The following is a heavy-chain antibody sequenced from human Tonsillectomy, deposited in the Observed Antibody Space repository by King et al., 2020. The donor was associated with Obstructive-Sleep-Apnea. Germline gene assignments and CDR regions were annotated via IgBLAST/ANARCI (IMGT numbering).Heavy chain of an antibody. CDR1: GGSFSGYY. D-gene: IGHD6-19*01. V-gene: IGHV4-34*01. J-gene: IGHJ5*02. CDR3: ARALLLGLLSSGWSGGWFDP. Sequence: VQLQQWGAGLLKPSETLSLTCAVYGGSFSGYYWSWIRQPPGKGLEWIGEINHSGSTNYNPSLKSRVTISVDTSKNQFSLKLSSVTDADTAVYYCARALLLGLLSSGWSGGWFDPWGQGTLVTVSS. CDR2: INHSGST.